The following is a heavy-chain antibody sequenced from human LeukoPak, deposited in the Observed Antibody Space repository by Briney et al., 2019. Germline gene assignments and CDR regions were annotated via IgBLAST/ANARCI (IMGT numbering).Heavy chain of an antibody. J-gene: IGHJ4*02. Sequence: ASVKVSCKASGGTFTSYTISWVRQAPGQGLEWMGRIIPILGIANYAQKFQGRVTITADKSTSTAYMELSSLRSEDTAVYYCAAHARLGDSRLDYWGQGTLGTVSS. CDR3: AAHARLGDSRLDY. V-gene: IGHV1-69*02. CDR1: GGTFTSYT. CDR2: IIPILGIA. D-gene: IGHD3-16*01.